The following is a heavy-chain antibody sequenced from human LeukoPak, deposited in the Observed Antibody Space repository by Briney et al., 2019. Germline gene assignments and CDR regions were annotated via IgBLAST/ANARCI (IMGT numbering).Heavy chain of an antibody. J-gene: IGHJ6*02. CDR2: IGGGGGST. CDR1: GFTFSSYA. V-gene: IGHV3-23*01. D-gene: IGHD3-22*01. CDR3: AKVHYYDSSGYYYYYYGMDV. Sequence: PGGSLRLSCAASGFTFSSYAMNWVRQAPGKGLEWVSGIGGGGGSTYYADSVKGRFTISRDNSKNTLYLQMNSLRAEDTAVYYCAKVHYYDSSGYYYYYYGMDVWGQGTTVTVSS.